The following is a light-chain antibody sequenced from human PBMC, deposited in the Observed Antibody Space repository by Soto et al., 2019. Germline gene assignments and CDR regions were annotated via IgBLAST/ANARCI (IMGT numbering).Light chain of an antibody. V-gene: IGLV1-47*01. CDR2: RNN. CDR3: ATWDDSLSAVV. CDR1: SSNIGSNY. Sequence: QPVLTQPPSASGTPGQRVTISCSGSSSNIGSNYVYWYQQVPGTAPKLLIYRNNQRPSGVHDRFSGSKSGTSASLAISGLRSEDEADYYCATWDDSLSAVVFGGGTKVTVL. J-gene: IGLJ2*01.